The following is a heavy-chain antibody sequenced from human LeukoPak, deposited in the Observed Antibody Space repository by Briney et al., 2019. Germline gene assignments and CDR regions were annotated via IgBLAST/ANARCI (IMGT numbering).Heavy chain of an antibody. CDR1: GYTFTGYY. CDR2: INPNSGDT. J-gene: IGHJ6*04. CDR3: ARDGGGIAAAAYYYYYGMDV. V-gene: IGHV1-2*02. Sequence: ASVKVSCKASGYTFTGYYMHWVRQAPGQGLEWMGWINPNSGDTNYAQKFQGRVTMTRDTSISTAYMELSRLRSDDTAVYYCARDGGGIAAAAYYYYYGMDVWGKGTTVTVSS. D-gene: IGHD6-13*01.